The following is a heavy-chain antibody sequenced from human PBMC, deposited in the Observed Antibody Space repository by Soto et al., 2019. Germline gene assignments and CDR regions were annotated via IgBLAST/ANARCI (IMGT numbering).Heavy chain of an antibody. CDR2: IWYDGSNK. Sequence: QVQLVESGGGVVQPGRSLRLSCAASGFTFSSYGMHWVRQAPGKGLEWVAVIWYDGSNKYYADSVKGRFTISRDNSKNTLYLQLNSLRAEDTAVYSCASDGYRGCSYGFDYWGQGTLVTVSS. D-gene: IGHD5-18*01. V-gene: IGHV3-33*01. CDR1: GFTFSSYG. CDR3: ASDGYRGCSYGFDY. J-gene: IGHJ4*02.